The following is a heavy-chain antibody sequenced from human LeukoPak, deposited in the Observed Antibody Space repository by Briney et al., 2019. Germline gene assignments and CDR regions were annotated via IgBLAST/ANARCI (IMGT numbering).Heavy chain of an antibody. Sequence: QTGGSLRLSCAASGFTFSSYAMSWVRQAPGKGLEWVSAISGSGGSTYYADSVKGRFTISRDNSKNTLYLQMNSLRAEDTAVYYCAKEVEHYGSGSYSSYGMDVWGQGTTVTVSS. CDR3: AKEVEHYGSGSYSSYGMDV. CDR2: ISGSGGST. D-gene: IGHD3-10*01. CDR1: GFTFSSYA. J-gene: IGHJ6*02. V-gene: IGHV3-23*01.